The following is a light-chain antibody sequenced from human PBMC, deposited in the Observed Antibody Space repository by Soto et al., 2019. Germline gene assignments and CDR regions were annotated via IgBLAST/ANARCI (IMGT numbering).Light chain of an antibody. Sequence: DIQMTQSPSSLSASVGDRVTITFLASQNIFSYLSWYQHKPGKAPELLIYAASSLQSGVPSRFSGSGSGTDFALTISSLQPEDFATFYCQQSYSVPHTFGQGTRLEI. CDR3: QQSYSVPHT. CDR2: AAS. J-gene: IGKJ5*01. V-gene: IGKV1-39*01. CDR1: QNIFSY.